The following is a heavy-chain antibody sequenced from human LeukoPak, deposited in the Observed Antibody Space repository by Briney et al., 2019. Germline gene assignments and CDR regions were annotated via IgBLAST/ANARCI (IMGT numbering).Heavy chain of an antibody. CDR3: AKGIVGATRKINFFDY. D-gene: IGHD1-26*01. V-gene: IGHV3-23*01. CDR1: GFTFSSYT. J-gene: IGHJ4*02. Sequence: GGSLRLSCAASGFTFSSYTMSWVRQAPGKGLEWVSAISGSGGSTYYADSVKGRFTISRDNSKNTLYLQMNSLRAEDTAVYYCAKGIVGATRKINFFDYWGQGTLVTVSS. CDR2: ISGSGGST.